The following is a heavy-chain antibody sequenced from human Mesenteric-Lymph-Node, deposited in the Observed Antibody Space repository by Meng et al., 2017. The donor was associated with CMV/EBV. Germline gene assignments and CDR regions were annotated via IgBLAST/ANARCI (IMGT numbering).Heavy chain of an antibody. CDR1: GDTFSNYP. J-gene: IGHJ5*02. V-gene: IGHV1-69*02. D-gene: IGHD3-16*01. CDR3: ARPAMGNWFDP. CDR2: IIPILDVA. Sequence: SCKATGDTFSNYPITWVRQTPGQELEWMENIIPILDVANYAQRFQGRVTFTADKSTNTAYMELSSLTSEDTAVYYCARPAMGNWFDPWGQGTLVTVSS.